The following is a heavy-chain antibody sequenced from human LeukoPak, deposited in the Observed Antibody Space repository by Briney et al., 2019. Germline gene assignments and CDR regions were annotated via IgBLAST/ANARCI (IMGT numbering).Heavy chain of an antibody. CDR2: ISSSSSYI. CDR1: GFTFSSFG. D-gene: IGHD3-10*01. CDR3: ARNPPGWFGELSYYYYYMDV. V-gene: IGHV3-21*01. J-gene: IGHJ6*03. Sequence: GGSLRLSCAASGFTFSSFGMNWVRQAPGKGLEWVSSISSSSSYIYYADSVKGRFTISRDNAKNSLYLQMNSLRAEDTAVYYCARNPPGWFGELSYYYYYMDVWGKGTTVTISS.